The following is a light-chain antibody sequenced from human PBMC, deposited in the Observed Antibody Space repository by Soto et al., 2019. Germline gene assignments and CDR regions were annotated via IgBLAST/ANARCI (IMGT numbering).Light chain of an antibody. J-gene: IGLJ2*01. V-gene: IGLV2-11*01. CDR1: SSDVGGYNY. CDR2: DVV. CDR3: CSYGGYYTL. Sequence: QSALTQPRSVSGSPGQSVTISCTGTSSDVGGYNYVSWYQQYPGKAPKLMIYDVVKRPSGVPDRFSGSKSGNTASLTISGLQAEDEADYYCCSYGGYYTLFDGGTKLTVL.